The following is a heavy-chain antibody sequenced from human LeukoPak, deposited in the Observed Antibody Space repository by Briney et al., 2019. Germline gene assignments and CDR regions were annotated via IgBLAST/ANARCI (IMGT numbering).Heavy chain of an antibody. CDR1: GGSISSGSYS. D-gene: IGHD3-3*01. J-gene: IGHJ6*02. V-gene: IGHV4-61*02. CDR2: IYTSGST. Sequence: SETLSLTCTVSGGSISSGSYSWSWIRQPAGKGLEWIGRIYTSGSTNYNPSLKSRVTISVDTSKNQFSLKLSSVTAADTAVYYCARGAITIFGVVSEPYYYGMDVWGQGTTVTVSS. CDR3: ARGAITIFGVVSEPYYYGMDV.